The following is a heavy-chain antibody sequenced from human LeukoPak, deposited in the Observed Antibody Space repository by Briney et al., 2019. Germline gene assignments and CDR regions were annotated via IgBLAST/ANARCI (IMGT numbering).Heavy chain of an antibody. D-gene: IGHD1-26*01. CDR2: MSGSGGRT. V-gene: IGHV3-23*01. CDR1: GFTFSSYE. J-gene: IGHJ4*02. Sequence: TGGSLRLSCAASGFTFSSYEMNWVRQAPGKGLEWVSAMSGSGGRTYYADFVKGRFTISRDNSKNTLYLQINSLRAEDTAVYYCAKDRVGAMLYFDSWGQGTLVTVSS. CDR3: AKDRVGAMLYFDS.